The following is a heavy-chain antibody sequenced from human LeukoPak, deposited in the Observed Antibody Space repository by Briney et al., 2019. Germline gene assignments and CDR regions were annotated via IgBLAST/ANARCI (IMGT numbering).Heavy chain of an antibody. CDR1: GGTFSSYA. V-gene: IGHV1-69*06. J-gene: IGHJ4*02. CDR2: IIPILGTA. CDR3: ARVTSDDILTGSLYY. Sequence: GASVKVSCKASGGTFSSYAISWVRQAPGQGLEWMGGIIPILGTANYAQKFQGRVTITADKSTSTAYMELSSLRSEDTAVYYCARVTSDDILTGSLYYWGQGTLVTVSS. D-gene: IGHD3-9*01.